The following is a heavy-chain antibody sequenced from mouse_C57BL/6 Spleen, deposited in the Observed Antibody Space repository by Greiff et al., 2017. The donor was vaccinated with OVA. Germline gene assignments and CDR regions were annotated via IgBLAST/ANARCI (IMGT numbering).Heavy chain of an antibody. CDR3: ARHEGGLLRKSYFDV. D-gene: IGHD1-1*01. CDR1: GYTFTEYT. J-gene: IGHJ1*03. CDR2: FYPGSGSI. Sequence: QVQLKESGAELVKPGASVKLSCKASGYTFTEYTIHWVKQRSGQGLEWIGWFYPGSGSIKYNEKFKDKATLTADKSSSTVYMELSRLTSEDSAVYFGARHEGGLLRKSYFDVWGTGTTVTVSS. V-gene: IGHV1-62-2*01.